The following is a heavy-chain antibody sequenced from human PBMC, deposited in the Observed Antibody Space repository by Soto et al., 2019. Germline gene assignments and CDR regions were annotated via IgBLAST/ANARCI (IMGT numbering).Heavy chain of an antibody. Sequence: QVQLVESGGGVVQPGRSLRLSCAASGFTFSSYAMHWVRQAPGKGLEWVAVISYDGSNKYYADSVKGRFTISRDNSKNQLYLQMNSLRAEDTAVYYCARDDCTNGVCYTGDAFDIWGQGTMVTVSS. CDR2: ISYDGSNK. J-gene: IGHJ3*02. CDR3: ARDDCTNGVCYTGDAFDI. D-gene: IGHD2-8*01. CDR1: GFTFSSYA. V-gene: IGHV3-30-3*01.